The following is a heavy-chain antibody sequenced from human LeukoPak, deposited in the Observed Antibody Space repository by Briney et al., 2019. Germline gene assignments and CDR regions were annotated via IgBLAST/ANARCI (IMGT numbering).Heavy chain of an antibody. D-gene: IGHD1-26*01. CDR2: ISSSVSTI. Sequence: PGPSLSLSCAASGSTFSSYEMNWVRQAPGKGLECVSYISSSVSTIYYAYSVKGRFTISRDNAKNSLYLQMNSLRAEDTAVYYCVTLGSSRDYWGQGTLVTVSS. V-gene: IGHV3-48*03. CDR3: VTLGSSRDY. J-gene: IGHJ4*02. CDR1: GSTFSSYE.